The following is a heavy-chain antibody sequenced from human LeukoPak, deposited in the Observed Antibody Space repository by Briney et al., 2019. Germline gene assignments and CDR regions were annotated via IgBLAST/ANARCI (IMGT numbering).Heavy chain of an antibody. CDR3: AKGSSAYVMYYFDN. J-gene: IGHJ4*02. CDR2: ISGSGAST. Sequence: AGGSLRLSCAASAFTFSNYAMSWVRQAPGKGLEWVSAISGSGASTYYADSVKGRFTISRDKSQNTLYLQMNSLGAEDTAVYYCAKGSSAYVMYYFDNWGQGTLATVSS. D-gene: IGHD3-22*01. V-gene: IGHV3-23*01. CDR1: AFTFSNYA.